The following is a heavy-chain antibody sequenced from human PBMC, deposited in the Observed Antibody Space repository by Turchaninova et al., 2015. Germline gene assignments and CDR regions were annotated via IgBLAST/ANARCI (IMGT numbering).Heavy chain of an antibody. CDR3: ARYTSSWYLDY. V-gene: IGHV6-1*01. CDR2: TYYRSKWYS. J-gene: IGHJ4*02. Sequence: QAQLPQSGPRLVEPSQTLPLTCAIPGDSVSSNSAAWNLIRQSPSGGLEWLGRTYYRSKWYSDYGVSVRSRVTITPDTSKNQFSLQLNSVTPEDTAVYYCARYTSSWYLDYWGQGTLVTVSS. D-gene: IGHD6-13*01. CDR1: GDSVSSNSAA.